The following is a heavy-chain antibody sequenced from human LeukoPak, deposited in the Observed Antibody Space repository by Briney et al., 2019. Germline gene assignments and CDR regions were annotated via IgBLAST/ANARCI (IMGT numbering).Heavy chain of an antibody. D-gene: IGHD3-16*02. CDR2: ISYDGSNK. J-gene: IGHJ4*02. CDR3: ARGGLTFGGVVVRPPYYFDY. Sequence: QTGRSLRVSCAASGFTFSSYGMHWVRQAPGKRLEWVAVISYDGSNKYYADSVKGRFTISRDNAKNSLYLQMNSLRAEDTAVYYCARGGLTFGGVVVRPPYYFDYWGQGTLVTVSS. CDR1: GFTFSSYG. V-gene: IGHV3-33*05.